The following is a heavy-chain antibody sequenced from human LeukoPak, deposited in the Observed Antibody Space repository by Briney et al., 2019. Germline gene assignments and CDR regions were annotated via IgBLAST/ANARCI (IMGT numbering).Heavy chain of an antibody. CDR3: ARADIVAPRLYYYYGMDV. CDR1: GYTFTSYG. Sequence: GASVKVSCKASGYTFTSYGISWVRQAPGQGLEWMGWISAYNGNTNYAQKLQGRVTMTTDTSTSTAYMELRSLRSDDTAVYYCARADIVAPRLYYYYGMDVWGQGTTVTVSS. D-gene: IGHD5-12*01. CDR2: ISAYNGNT. J-gene: IGHJ6*02. V-gene: IGHV1-18*01.